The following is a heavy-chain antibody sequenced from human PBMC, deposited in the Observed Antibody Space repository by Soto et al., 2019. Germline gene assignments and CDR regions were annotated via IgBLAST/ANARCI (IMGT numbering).Heavy chain of an antibody. Sequence: PSETLSLTCTVSGGSISSSSYYWVWIRQPPGKGLEWIGSIYYSGSTYYNPSLKSRVTISVDTSKNQFSLRLRSATAAYTAVYYCARVHGGYYYGMDVGGKGTPVTGPS. CDR2: IYYSGST. D-gene: IGHD1-1*01. J-gene: IGHJ6*04. CDR3: ARVHGGYYYGMDV. V-gene: IGHV4-39*01. CDR1: GGSISSSSYY.